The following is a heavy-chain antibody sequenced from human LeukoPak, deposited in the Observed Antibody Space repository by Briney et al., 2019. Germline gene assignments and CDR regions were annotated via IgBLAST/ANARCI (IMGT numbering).Heavy chain of an antibody. D-gene: IGHD6-19*01. CDR1: GYTFTSYD. V-gene: IGHV1-8*03. Sequence: ASVKVSCKASGYTFTSYDINWVRQATGQGLEWMGWMNPNSGNTGYAQKFQGRVTITRNTSISTAYMELSSLRSEDTAVYYCASSGSGPKVGGWYGDYYGMDVWGQGTTVTVSS. CDR2: MNPNSGNT. CDR3: ASSGSGPKVGGWYGDYYGMDV. J-gene: IGHJ6*02.